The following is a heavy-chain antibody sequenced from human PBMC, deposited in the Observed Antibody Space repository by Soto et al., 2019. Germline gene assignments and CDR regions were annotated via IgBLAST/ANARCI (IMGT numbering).Heavy chain of an antibody. V-gene: IGHV1-8*01. J-gene: IGHJ5*02. CDR3: AGQKRDYAVA. CDR1: GYTFTSYD. D-gene: IGHD3-16*01. CDR2: MNPNSGNT. Sequence: QVQLGQSGAEVKKPGASVKVSCKASGYTFTSYDINWVRLATGQGLEWRGWMNPNSGNTAYAQKFQGRVTMTRNTSISTAYMELSCLRSEDTAVYYCAGQKRDYAVAWGQGTLVTVSS.